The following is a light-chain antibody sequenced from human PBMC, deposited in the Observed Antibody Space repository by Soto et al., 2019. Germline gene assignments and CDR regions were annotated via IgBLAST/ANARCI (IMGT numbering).Light chain of an antibody. CDR1: QSVSSN. CDR3: QQYGSSGT. J-gene: IGKJ1*01. V-gene: IGKV3-20*01. CDR2: GAS. Sequence: EILTGQNPSKECGAEGESGTLSSPASQSVSSNLAWYQQKPGQAPSLLIYGASNRATGIPDRFSGSGSGTDFSLTSIRMEPEDFLVYNCQQYGSSGTFGRGTKVDI.